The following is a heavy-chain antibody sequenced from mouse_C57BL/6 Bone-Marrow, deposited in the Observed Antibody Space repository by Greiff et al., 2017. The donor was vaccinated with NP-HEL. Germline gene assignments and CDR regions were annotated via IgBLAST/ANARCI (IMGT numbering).Heavy chain of an antibody. CDR3: ARPLRHEYAMDY. CDR2: ISIGGSDT. D-gene: IGHD2-4*01. J-gene: IGHJ4*01. Sequence: EVQRVESGGDLVKPGGSLKLSCAASGFTFSSYGMSWVRQTPDKRLEWVATISIGGSDTYYPDSVKGRCTISRDNAMSTLYLQMRSLQSEDTAIYYCARPLRHEYAMDYWGQRTTVPVSS. CDR1: GFTFSSYG. V-gene: IGHV5-6*01.